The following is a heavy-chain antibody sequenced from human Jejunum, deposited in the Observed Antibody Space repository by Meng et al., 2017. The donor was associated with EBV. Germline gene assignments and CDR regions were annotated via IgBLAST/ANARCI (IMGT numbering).Heavy chain of an antibody. V-gene: IGHV3-74*01. CDR2: INPDGRTI. Sequence: VDVWGSRGGLVTPGGYLRLSCAASGFTLSDHWIHWVRQAPGEGLMWVSRINPDGRTINYGDSVKGRFTISRDNAKNTVYLQMNSLRAEDTAVYYCTRAGYYRFDYWGQGALVTVSS. CDR3: TRAGYYRFDY. CDR1: GFTLSDHW. J-gene: IGHJ4*02. D-gene: IGHD1-26*01.